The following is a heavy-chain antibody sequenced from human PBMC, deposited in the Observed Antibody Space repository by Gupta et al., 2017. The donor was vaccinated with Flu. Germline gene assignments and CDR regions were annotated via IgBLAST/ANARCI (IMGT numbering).Heavy chain of an antibody. V-gene: IGHV1-2*02. CDR3: ARKDIVVVPAAIEGNYYGMDV. CDR2: INPNSGGT. J-gene: IGHJ6*02. Sequence: QVQLVQSGAEVKKPGASVKVSCKASGYTFTGYYMHWVRQAPGQGLEWMGWINPNSGGTNYAQKFKGRVTRTRDTSISTAYMELSRLRSDDKAVYDCARKDIVVVPAAIEGNYYGMDVWGQGNTVTVSS. CDR1: GYTFTGYY. D-gene: IGHD2-2*02.